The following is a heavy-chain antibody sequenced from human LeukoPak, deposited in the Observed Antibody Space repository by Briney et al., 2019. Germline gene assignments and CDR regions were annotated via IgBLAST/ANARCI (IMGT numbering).Heavy chain of an antibody. J-gene: IGHJ4*02. CDR2: ISAYNGNT. CDR3: ARTLKYDSSGYEVDY. CDR1: GYTFTSYG. V-gene: IGHV1-18*01. D-gene: IGHD3-22*01. Sequence: ASVKVSCKASGYTFTSYGISWVRQAPGQGLEWTGWISAYNGNTNYAQKLQGRVTMTTDTSTSTAYMELRSLRSDDTAVYYCARTLKYDSSGYEVDYWGQGTLVTVSS.